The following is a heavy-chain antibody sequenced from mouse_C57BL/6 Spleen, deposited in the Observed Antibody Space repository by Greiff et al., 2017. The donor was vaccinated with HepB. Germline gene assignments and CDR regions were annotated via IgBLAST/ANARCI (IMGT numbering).Heavy chain of an antibody. J-gene: IGHJ1*03. D-gene: IGHD1-1*01. Sequence: VQLQQSGAELVKPGASVKLSCKASGYTFTSYWMHWVKQRPGQGLEWIGMIHPNSGSTNYNEKFKSKATLTVDKSSSTAYMQLSSLTSEDSAVYYCARVVVRYFDVWGTGTTVTVSS. CDR1: GYTFTSYW. CDR3: ARVVVRYFDV. CDR2: IHPNSGST. V-gene: IGHV1-64*01.